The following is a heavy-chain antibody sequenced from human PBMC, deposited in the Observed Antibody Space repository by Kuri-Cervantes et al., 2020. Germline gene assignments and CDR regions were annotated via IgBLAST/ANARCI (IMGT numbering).Heavy chain of an antibody. CDR2: ISAYNGNT. J-gene: IGHJ4*02. V-gene: IGHV1-18*01. CDR3: ARDVGKVAWDY. CDR1: GYTFTSYG. D-gene: IGHD1-26*01. Sequence: ASVKVSCKASGYTFTSYGISWVRQAPGQGLEWMGWISAYNGNTNYAQKFQGRVTMTRDTSTSTVYMELSSLRSEDTAVYYCARDVGKVAWDYWGQGTLVTVSS.